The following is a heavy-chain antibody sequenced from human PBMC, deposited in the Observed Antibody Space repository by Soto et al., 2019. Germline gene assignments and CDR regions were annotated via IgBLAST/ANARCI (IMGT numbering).Heavy chain of an antibody. Sequence: GASVKVSCKASGYTFTSYAMHWVRQAPGQRLEWMGWINAGNGNTKYSQKFQGRVTITRDTSASTAYMELSSLRTEDMAVYYCARRGDSNSWTEFDYWGQGTQVTVSS. V-gene: IGHV1-3*03. D-gene: IGHD6-13*01. J-gene: IGHJ4*02. CDR2: INAGNGNT. CDR3: ARRGDSNSWTEFDY. CDR1: GYTFTSYA.